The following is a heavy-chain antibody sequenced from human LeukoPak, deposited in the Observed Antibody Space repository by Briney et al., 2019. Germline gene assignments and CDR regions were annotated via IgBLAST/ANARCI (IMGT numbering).Heavy chain of an antibody. CDR1: GYTFTSYY. CDR3: ARDNMITFGGVIVIPFDY. CDR2: INPSGGST. V-gene: IGHV1-46*01. Sequence: ASVKVSCKASGYTFTSYYMHWVRQVPGQGLEWMGIINPSGGSTSYAQKFQGRVTMTTDTSTSTAYMELRSLRSDDTAVYCCARDNMITFGGVIVIPFDYWGQGTLVTVSS. J-gene: IGHJ4*02. D-gene: IGHD3-16*02.